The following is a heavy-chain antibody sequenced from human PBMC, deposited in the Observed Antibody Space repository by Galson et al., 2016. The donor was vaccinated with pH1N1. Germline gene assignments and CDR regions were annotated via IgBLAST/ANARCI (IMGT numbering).Heavy chain of an antibody. Sequence: SLRLSCAASGFPFSHYYMGWIRQAPGKGLEWISYISGSDTTIYYADSVRGRFTISRDNAQNSLYLHMNSLRAEDTAVYYCARDHFGWAFDVWGQGQWSPSLQ. V-gene: IGHV3-11*01. D-gene: IGHD3-10*01. CDR2: ISGSDTTI. CDR3: ARDHFGWAFDV. J-gene: IGHJ3*01. CDR1: GFPFSHYY.